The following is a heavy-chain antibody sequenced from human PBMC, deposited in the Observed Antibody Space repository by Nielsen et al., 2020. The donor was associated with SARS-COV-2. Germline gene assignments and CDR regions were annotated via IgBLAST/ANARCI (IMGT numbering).Heavy chain of an antibody. Sequence: ASVKVSCKPSVGTYNSYAVRPARQALGQGLGWIGWISPNSGGTNYAQKFQGRVTMARDTSISTAYMELSRLRSDDTAVYYCARGRVHVCWQNLVCEYGMDVWGQGTTVTVSS. CDR3: ARGRVHVCWQNLVCEYGMDV. D-gene: IGHD2-8*01. J-gene: IGHJ6*02. CDR2: ISPNSGGT. CDR1: VGTYNSYA. V-gene: IGHV1-2*02.